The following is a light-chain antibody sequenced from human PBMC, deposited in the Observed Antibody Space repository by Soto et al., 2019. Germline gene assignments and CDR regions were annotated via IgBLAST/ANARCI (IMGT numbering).Light chain of an antibody. V-gene: IGLV2-8*02. J-gene: IGLJ2*01. CDR1: SSDY. CDR2: EVI. CDR3: TSYAGNNNLV. Sequence: QSVLTQPPSASRSPGQSVTISCTGTSSDYVSWYQQHPGKAPKLLIYEVIKRPSGVPDRFSGSKSGNTASLTVSGLQAEDEADYHCTSYAGNNNLVFGGGTKVTVL.